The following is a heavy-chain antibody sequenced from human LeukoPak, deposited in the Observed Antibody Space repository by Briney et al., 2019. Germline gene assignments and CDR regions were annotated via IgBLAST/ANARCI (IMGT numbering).Heavy chain of an antibody. Sequence: GGSLRLSCAASGFAFSSYSMNWVRQAPGKGLEWVSSISSSSSYIYYADSVKGRFTISRDNAKNSLYLQMNSLRAEDTAVYYCARDGDYYGSGSYYNGLDYWGQGTLVTVSS. CDR1: GFAFSSYS. CDR2: ISSSSSYI. V-gene: IGHV3-21*01. D-gene: IGHD3-10*01. CDR3: ARDGDYYGSGSYYNGLDY. J-gene: IGHJ4*02.